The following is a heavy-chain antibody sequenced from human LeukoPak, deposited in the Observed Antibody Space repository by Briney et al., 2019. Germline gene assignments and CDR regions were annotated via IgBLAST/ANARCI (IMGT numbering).Heavy chain of an antibody. V-gene: IGHV3-7*01. CDR3: ASWGAGGNS. CDR1: GFTLSTYW. D-gene: IGHD3-16*01. Sequence: GGSLRLSCVASGFTLSTYWMNWVRQVPGKGLDWVANINPDGSGKRYVDSVKGRFTIARDNADNSQSLQMNSLRAEDTAVYYCASWGAGGNSWGQGTLVTVSS. CDR2: INPDGSGK. J-gene: IGHJ4*02.